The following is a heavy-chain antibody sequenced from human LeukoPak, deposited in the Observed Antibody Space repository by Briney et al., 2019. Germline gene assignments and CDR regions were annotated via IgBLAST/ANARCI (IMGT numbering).Heavy chain of an antibody. CDR2: IHHSGST. D-gene: IGHD6-13*01. CDR3: ARVAAGIGFFQH. V-gene: IGHV4-38-2*02. CDR1: GYSISSGYY. Sequence: SETLSVICIVSGYSISSGYYWGWIRQPPGKGLEWIRNIHHSGSTYYNPSLKSRVTISVDTSKNQLSLKLSSVTAADTAVYYCARVAAGIGFFQHWGQGTLVTVSS. J-gene: IGHJ1*01.